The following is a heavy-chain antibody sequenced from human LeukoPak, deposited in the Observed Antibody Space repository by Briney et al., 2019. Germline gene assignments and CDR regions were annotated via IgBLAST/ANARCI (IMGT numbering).Heavy chain of an antibody. V-gene: IGHV3-53*01. CDR3: ARGYLEGVDY. CDR1: GFTVSSNY. D-gene: IGHD3-10*01. CDR2: IYSGGST. Sequence: PGGSLRLSCAASGFTVSSNYMSWVRQAPGKGLEWVSIIYSGGSTFYADSVKGRFTISRDNSKNTLYLQMNSLGAEDTAVYYCARGYLEGVDYWGQGTLVTVSS. J-gene: IGHJ4*02.